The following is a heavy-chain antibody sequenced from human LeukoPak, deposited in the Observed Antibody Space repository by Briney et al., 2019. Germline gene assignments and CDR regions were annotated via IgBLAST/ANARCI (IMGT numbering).Heavy chain of an antibody. CDR1: GGSISSGSYY. CDR2: IYTSGST. CDR3: ARDAEYYFDY. J-gene: IGHJ4*02. Sequence: SETLSLTCTVSGGSISSGSYYWSWIRQPAGKGLEWIGRIYTSGSTNYNPSLKSRVTISVDTSKNQFSLRLSPVTAADTAVYYCARDAEYYFDYWGRGTLVTVSS. V-gene: IGHV4-61*02.